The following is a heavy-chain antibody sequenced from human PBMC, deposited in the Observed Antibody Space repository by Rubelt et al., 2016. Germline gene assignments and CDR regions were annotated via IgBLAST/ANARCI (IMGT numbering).Heavy chain of an antibody. J-gene: IGHJ5*02. CDR3: ARRRTVPQNWFDP. Sequence: QQQLQESGPGPVKPSETLSLTCIVSGGSISGSSYYWGWIRQPPGKGLEWIASIFSSGRTSYSPSLKSRFTISVDTSKNKFSLKLSAVTAADTAVYYCARRRTVPQNWFDPWGQGTLVTVSS. V-gene: IGHV4-39*01. CDR1: GGSISGSSYY. CDR2: IFSSGRT. D-gene: IGHD4-17*01.